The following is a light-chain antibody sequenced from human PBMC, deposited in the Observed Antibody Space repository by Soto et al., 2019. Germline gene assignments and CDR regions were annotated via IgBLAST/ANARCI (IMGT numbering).Light chain of an antibody. J-gene: IGKJ1*01. CDR1: QSISRY. CDR3: QHYNSYSEA. V-gene: IGKV1-5*01. Sequence: DIQMTQSPSSLSASVGDIITITFRASQSISRYLNWYQHKPGKAPKLLINAASSLERGVPSRFSGGGSGTEFTLTISSLQPDDFATYYCQHYNSYSEAFGQGTKWIS. CDR2: AAS.